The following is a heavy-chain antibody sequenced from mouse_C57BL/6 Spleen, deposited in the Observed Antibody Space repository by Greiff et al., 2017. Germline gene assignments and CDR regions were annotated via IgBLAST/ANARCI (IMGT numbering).Heavy chain of an antibody. Sequence: DVHLVESGGGLVQPGGSMKLSCVASGFTFSNYWMNWVRQSPEKGLEWVAQIRLKSDNYATHYAESVKGRFTISRDDSKSSVYLQMNNLRAEDTGIYYCTDGYRAMDYWGQGTSVTVSS. V-gene: IGHV6-3*01. J-gene: IGHJ4*01. CDR2: IRLKSDNYAT. CDR3: TDGYRAMDY. CDR1: GFTFSNYW. D-gene: IGHD2-2*01.